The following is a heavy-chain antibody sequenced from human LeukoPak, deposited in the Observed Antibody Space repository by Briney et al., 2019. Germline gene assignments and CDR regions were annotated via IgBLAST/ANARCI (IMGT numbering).Heavy chain of an antibody. J-gene: IGHJ1*01. CDR3: ARAAYDSSGYLTL. Sequence: GGSLRLSCAASGFTFSSYWMSWVRQAPGKGLEWVAVIWYDGTNKYYADSVKGRFTISRDNSKNTLFLQMNSLRAEDTAVYYCARAAYDSSGYLTLWGQGTLVTVSS. CDR2: IWYDGTNK. D-gene: IGHD3-22*01. CDR1: GFTFSSYW. V-gene: IGHV3-33*08.